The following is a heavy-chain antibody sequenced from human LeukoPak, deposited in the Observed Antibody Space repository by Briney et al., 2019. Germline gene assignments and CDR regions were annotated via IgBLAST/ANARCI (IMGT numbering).Heavy chain of an antibody. CDR3: ARAEQQLALDY. Sequence: GGSLRLSCAASGFTFSSYGMHWVRQAPGKGLEWVAVIWYDGSNKYYADSVKGRFTISRDNSKNTLYLQMNSLRAEDTAVYYCARAEQQLALDYWGQGALVTVSS. J-gene: IGHJ4*02. D-gene: IGHD6-13*01. CDR2: IWYDGSNK. CDR1: GFTFSSYG. V-gene: IGHV3-33*01.